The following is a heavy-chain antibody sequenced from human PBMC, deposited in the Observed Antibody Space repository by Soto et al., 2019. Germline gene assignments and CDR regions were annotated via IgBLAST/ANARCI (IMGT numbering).Heavy chain of an antibody. Sequence: QVQLQESGPGLVKPSQTLSLTCTVSGGSISSGDYYWSWIRQPPGKGLEWIGYIYYSGSTYYNPSLQSRVTISVDTSKNHFSLKLSSVTAADTAVYYCARVGVWNWNDGIDPWGQGTLVTVSS. CDR3: ARVGVWNWNDGIDP. V-gene: IGHV4-30-4*01. D-gene: IGHD1-1*01. J-gene: IGHJ5*02. CDR2: IYYSGST. CDR1: GGSISSGDYY.